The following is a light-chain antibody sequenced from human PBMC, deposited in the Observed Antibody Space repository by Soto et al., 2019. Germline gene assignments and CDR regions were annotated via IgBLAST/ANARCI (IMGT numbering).Light chain of an antibody. V-gene: IGKV3-20*01. CDR2: GAS. CDR1: QSVNSDY. Sequence: EIVLTESPGTLSLSPGERATLSCRASQSVNSDYFAWFQQKPGQAPRLLIHGASTRTTGIPDRFSGSGSGTDFTLTIGRLEPGDFATYYCQQRASFPRTFGGGTKVDI. CDR3: QQRASFPRT. J-gene: IGKJ4*01.